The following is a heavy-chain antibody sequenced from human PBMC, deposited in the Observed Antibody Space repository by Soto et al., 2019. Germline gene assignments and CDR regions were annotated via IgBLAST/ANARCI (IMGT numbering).Heavy chain of an antibody. CDR1: RGALGSCA. Sequence: ASVKVSCKACRGALGSCASSWVRQAPGQGLEWMGWMNPNSGNTGYAQKFQGRVTMTRNTSISTAYMELSSLRSEDTAVYYCARPFDFWSGYYPNGMDVWGQGTTVTLSS. CDR2: MNPNSGNT. V-gene: IGHV1-8*02. CDR3: ARPFDFWSGYYPNGMDV. D-gene: IGHD3-3*01. J-gene: IGHJ6*02.